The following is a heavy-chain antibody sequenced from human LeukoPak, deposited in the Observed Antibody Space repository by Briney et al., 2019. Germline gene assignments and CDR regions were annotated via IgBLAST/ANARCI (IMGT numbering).Heavy chain of an antibody. J-gene: IGHJ4*02. CDR1: GFTFSSNA. CDR3: ARDLTTPFDY. CDR2: ISSSSSTI. V-gene: IGHV3-48*01. D-gene: IGHD4-17*01. Sequence: GGSLRLSCADSGFTFSSNAMSWVRQAPGKGLEWVSYISSSSSTIYYADSVKGRFTISRDNAKNSLYLQMNSLRAEDTAVYYCARDLTTPFDYWGQGTLVTVSS.